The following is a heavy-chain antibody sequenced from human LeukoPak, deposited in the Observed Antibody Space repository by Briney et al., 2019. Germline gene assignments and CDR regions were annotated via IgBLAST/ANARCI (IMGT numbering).Heavy chain of an antibody. CDR2: ISSLSSYI. V-gene: IGHV3-21*04. D-gene: IGHD1-14*01. J-gene: IGHJ6*03. CDR1: GFTFSNYS. Sequence: PGGSLRLSCAASGFTFSNYSMNWVRQAPGKGLEWVSSISSLSSYIYYADSLKGRFTISRDNAKNSLYLQMNSLRAEDTAVYYCAKDGPEPYYYYYYMDVWGKGTTVTVSS. CDR3: AKDGPEPYYYYYYMDV.